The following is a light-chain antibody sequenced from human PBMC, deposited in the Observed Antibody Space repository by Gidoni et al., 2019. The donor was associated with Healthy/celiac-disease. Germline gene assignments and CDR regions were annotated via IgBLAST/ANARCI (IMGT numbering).Light chain of an antibody. CDR3: AAWDDSLNGVV. CDR2: SNN. V-gene: IGLV1-44*01. Sequence: QSVLTQPPSASATPGQRVTISCSGSRSNIGSNTVNWYQQPPGTAPKLLIYSNNQRPSGVPDRFSGSKSGTSASLAISGLQSEDEADYYCAAWDDSLNGVVFGGGTKLTVL. CDR1: RSNIGSNT. J-gene: IGLJ2*01.